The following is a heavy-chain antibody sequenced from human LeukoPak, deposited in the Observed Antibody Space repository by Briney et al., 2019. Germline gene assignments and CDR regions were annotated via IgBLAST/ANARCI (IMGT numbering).Heavy chain of an antibody. Sequence: GGSLRLSCAVTGFTFSRSAMHWVRQAPGKGLEYVSAISGNGGGTYYANSVKGRFTISRDNSKNTVFLQMGSLRTEDMAVYYCARGEPDCAGDCPYWYLDLWGRGTLVTVSS. CDR3: ARGEPDCAGDCPYWYLDL. CDR1: GFTFSRSA. D-gene: IGHD2-21*02. CDR2: ISGNGGGT. V-gene: IGHV3-64*01. J-gene: IGHJ2*01.